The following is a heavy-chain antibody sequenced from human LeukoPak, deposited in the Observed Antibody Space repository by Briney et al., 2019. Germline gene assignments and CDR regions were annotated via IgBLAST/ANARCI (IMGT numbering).Heavy chain of an antibody. CDR1: GFTFRSYP. D-gene: IGHD3-22*01. Sequence: GRSLRLSCAAPGFTFRSYPMHWVRQAPGKGLEWVAVISYDGSEKHYADPVKGRFTISRDNSKNTLYLQMNSLRAEDTAVYYCAREGSSGYYPYWGQGILVTVSS. J-gene: IGHJ4*02. CDR2: ISYDGSEK. V-gene: IGHV3-30-3*01. CDR3: AREGSSGYYPY.